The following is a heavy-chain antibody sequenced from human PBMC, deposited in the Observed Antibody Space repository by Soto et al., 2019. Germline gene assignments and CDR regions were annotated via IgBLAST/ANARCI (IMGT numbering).Heavy chain of an antibody. CDR3: AKAVGATTDWFDP. CDR1: GFTFSSYG. Sequence: QVQLVESGGGVVQPGRSLRLSCAASGFTFSSYGMHWVRQAPGKGLEWVAVISYDGSNKYYADSVKGRFTISRDNSKNTLYLQMNSLRAEDTAVYYCAKAVGATTDWFDPWVQGTLVTVSS. CDR2: ISYDGSNK. J-gene: IGHJ5*02. D-gene: IGHD1-26*01. V-gene: IGHV3-30*18.